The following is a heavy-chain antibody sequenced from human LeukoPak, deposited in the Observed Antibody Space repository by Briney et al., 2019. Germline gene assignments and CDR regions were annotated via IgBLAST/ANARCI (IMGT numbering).Heavy chain of an antibody. CDR1: GGSFSGYY. V-gene: IGHV4-59*08. CDR2: IYYSGST. J-gene: IGHJ3*02. Sequence: PSETLSLTCAVYGGSFSGYYWSWIRQPPGKGLEWIGYIYYSGSTNYNPSLKSRVTISVDTSKNQFSLKLSSVTAADTAVYYCARGVGYCSSTSCYINAFDIWGQGTMVTVSS. D-gene: IGHD2-2*02. CDR3: ARGVGYCSSTSCYINAFDI.